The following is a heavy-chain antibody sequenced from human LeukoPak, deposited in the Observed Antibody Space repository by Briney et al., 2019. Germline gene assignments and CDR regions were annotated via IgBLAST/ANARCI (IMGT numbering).Heavy chain of an antibody. Sequence: TSVKVSFKASGFTFTSSAVQWVRQARGQRLEWIGWIVVGSGNTNYAQKFQERVTITRDMSTSTAYMELSSLRSEDTAVYYCAAGYSGYDSPYYYYGMDVWGKGTTVTVSS. CDR1: GFTFTSSA. J-gene: IGHJ6*04. CDR3: AAGYSGYDSPYYYYGMDV. V-gene: IGHV1-58*01. CDR2: IVVGSGNT. D-gene: IGHD5-12*01.